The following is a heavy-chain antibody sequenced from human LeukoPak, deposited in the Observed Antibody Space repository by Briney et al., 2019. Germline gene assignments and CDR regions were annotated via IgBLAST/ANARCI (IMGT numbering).Heavy chain of an antibody. J-gene: IGHJ4*02. CDR1: GGSISSNNW. V-gene: IGHV4-4*02. D-gene: IGHD6-13*01. Sequence: ASGTLSLTCAVSGGSISSNNWWSWIRQPPGKGLEWIGEFHHSGGTNYNPSLESRVTISVDRSKNQFSLKLSSVTAADTAVYYCARDTGSKKAFDYWGQGTLVTVSS. CDR3: ARDTGSKKAFDY. CDR2: FHHSGGT.